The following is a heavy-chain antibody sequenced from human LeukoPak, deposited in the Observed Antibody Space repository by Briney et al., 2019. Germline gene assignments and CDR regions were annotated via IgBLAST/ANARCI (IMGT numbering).Heavy chain of an antibody. CDR2: IYYSGST. D-gene: IGHD1-26*01. J-gene: IGHJ3*02. CDR1: GDSISGSSYD. CDR3: ARHGSGGRAFDI. V-gene: IGHV4-39*01. Sequence: SETLSLTCTVSGDSISGSSYDRGWIRQSPEKGLEWIGIIYYSGSTDYNPSLKSRVTISVDTSKNQFSLRLNSVTAADTAVYYCARHGSGGRAFDIWGQGTMVTVSS.